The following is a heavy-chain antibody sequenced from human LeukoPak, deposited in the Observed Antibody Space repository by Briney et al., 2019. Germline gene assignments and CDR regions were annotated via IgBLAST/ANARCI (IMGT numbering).Heavy chain of an antibody. Sequence: PGGSLRLSCAASGFTFDDYAMHWVRQAPGKGLEWVSGISWNSGSIGYADSVKGRFTISRDNAKNSLYLQMNSLRAEDTALYYCATSSPVSAFDIWGQGTMVTVSS. CDR3: ATSSPVSAFDI. CDR2: ISWNSGSI. J-gene: IGHJ3*02. V-gene: IGHV3-9*01. D-gene: IGHD4-17*01. CDR1: GFTFDDYA.